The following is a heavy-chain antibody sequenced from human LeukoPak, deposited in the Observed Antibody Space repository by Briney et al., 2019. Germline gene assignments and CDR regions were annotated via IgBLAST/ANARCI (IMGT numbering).Heavy chain of an antibody. CDR1: SGSFSGYY. Sequence: SETLSLTCAVYSGSFSGYYWSWIRQPSGKGLEWIGEINRGGSTNYNPSLKSRVTISVDTSKNQFSLKLTSVTAADTAVYYCTRGYGSGSYYNYWGQGTLVTVSS. D-gene: IGHD3-10*01. CDR3: TRGYGSGSYYNY. CDR2: INRGGST. J-gene: IGHJ4*02. V-gene: IGHV4-34*01.